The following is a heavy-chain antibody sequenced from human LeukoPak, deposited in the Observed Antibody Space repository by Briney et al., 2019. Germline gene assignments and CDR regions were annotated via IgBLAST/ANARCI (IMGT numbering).Heavy chain of an antibody. J-gene: IGHJ3*02. CDR3: ARLIEYSSSRVRTDDAFDI. V-gene: IGHV1-18*01. D-gene: IGHD6-6*01. CDR1: GYTFTSYG. CDR2: ISAYNGNT. Sequence: GASVTVSCKASGYTFTSYGISWVRQAPGQGLEWMGWISAYNGNTNYAQKLQGRVTITTDTSTSTAHMELRSLRSDDTAVYYCARLIEYSSSRVRTDDAFDIWGQGTMVTVSS.